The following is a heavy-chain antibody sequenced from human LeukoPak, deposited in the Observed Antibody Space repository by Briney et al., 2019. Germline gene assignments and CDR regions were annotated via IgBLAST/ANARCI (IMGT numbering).Heavy chain of an antibody. D-gene: IGHD5-24*01. CDR1: GFTFSSYS. CDR2: ISSSSSTI. CDR3: AKDRGVELATMGLDY. Sequence: GGSLRLSCAASGFTFSSYSMNWVRQAPGKGLEWVSYISSSSSTIYYADSVKGRFTISRDNAKNSLYLQMNSLRAEDTAVYYCAKDRGVELATMGLDYWGQGTLVTVSS. V-gene: IGHV3-48*04. J-gene: IGHJ4*02.